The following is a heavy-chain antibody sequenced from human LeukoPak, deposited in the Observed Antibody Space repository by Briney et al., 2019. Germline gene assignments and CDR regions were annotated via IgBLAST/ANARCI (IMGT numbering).Heavy chain of an antibody. CDR1: GFSMSSGDYY. D-gene: IGHD6-6*01. CDR2: IYYTGST. V-gene: IGHV4-61*08. Sequence: SETLSLTCTVSGFSMSSGDYYWSWIRQHPGMGLEWIGYIYYTGSTNYNPSLTSRVNISVDTSKNQFSLNLTSVTAADTAVYYCARWGSIAVARFDYWGQGTLVTVSS. J-gene: IGHJ4*02. CDR3: ARWGSIAVARFDY.